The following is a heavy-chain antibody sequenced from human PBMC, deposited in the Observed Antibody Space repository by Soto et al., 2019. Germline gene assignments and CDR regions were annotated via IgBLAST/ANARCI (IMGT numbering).Heavy chain of an antibody. CDR2: IYYSGST. CDR3: AICVYDGGWTYSYYFPMDV. Sequence: EKLSVTCTVSAGSISRYYWSWFRQPPGKGLEWIGYIYYSGSTNYNPSLKSRVTISVDTSKNQFSLKLSSVTAADTAVYYCAICVYDGGWTYSYYFPMDVWVQGPTVT. V-gene: IGHV4-59*01. J-gene: IGHJ6*02. CDR1: AGSISRYY. D-gene: IGHD5-12*01.